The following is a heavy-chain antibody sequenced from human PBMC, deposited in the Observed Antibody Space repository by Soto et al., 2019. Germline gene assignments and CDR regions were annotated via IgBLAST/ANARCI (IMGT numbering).Heavy chain of an antibody. V-gene: IGHV3-23*01. D-gene: IGHD6-13*01. J-gene: IGHJ6*02. CDR3: AKDAAGTYYYGMAV. CDR2: ISGSGGST. Sequence: PGGSLRLSCAASGFTFSSYAMSWVRQAPGKGLEWVSAISGSGGSTYYADSVKGRFTISRDNSKNTLYLQMNSRRAEDTAVYYCAKDAAGTYYYGMAVWGQGPTVTVS. CDR1: GFTFSSYA.